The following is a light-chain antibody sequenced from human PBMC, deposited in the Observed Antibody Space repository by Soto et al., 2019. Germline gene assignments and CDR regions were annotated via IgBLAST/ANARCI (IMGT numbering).Light chain of an antibody. J-gene: IGKJ4*01. V-gene: IGKV1-27*01. Sequence: DIQMTQSPSSLSASVGDRVTITCRASQGISNYLAWYQQKPGKVPKLLIYAASTLQSGVPSRFSGSGSGSDFTLTISSLQPEDVATYYCQKYNSAPALTFGGGTKVEIK. CDR3: QKYNSAPALT. CDR1: QGISNY. CDR2: AAS.